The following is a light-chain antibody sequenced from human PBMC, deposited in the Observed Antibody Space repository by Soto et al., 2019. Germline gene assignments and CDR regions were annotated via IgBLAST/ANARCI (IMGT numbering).Light chain of an antibody. CDR2: SDT. Sequence: SGLTPPPSASGTPGQSVTMSCSGGSSNIGSNTVSWYQHLPGTAPQLLIYSDTQRASGVADRFSGSKSGTSASLAISGLQSDDEADYYCAAWDDRLNGALFGTGTKVTVL. J-gene: IGLJ1*01. V-gene: IGLV1-44*01. CDR3: AAWDDRLNGAL. CDR1: SSNIGSNT.